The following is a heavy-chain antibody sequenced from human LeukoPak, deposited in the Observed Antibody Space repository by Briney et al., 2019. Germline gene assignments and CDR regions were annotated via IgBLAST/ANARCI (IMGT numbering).Heavy chain of an antibody. CDR2: IYSGGTT. D-gene: IGHD3-16*01. Sequence: PGGSLRLSCAASGFTFSSNYMSWVRQAPGKGLEWVSVIYSGGTTNYADSVKGRFTISRDNSKNTLYLQMSNLRAEDTAVYFCARGGGLDVWGQGATVTVSS. CDR3: ARGGGLDV. V-gene: IGHV3-53*01. J-gene: IGHJ6*02. CDR1: GFTFSSNY.